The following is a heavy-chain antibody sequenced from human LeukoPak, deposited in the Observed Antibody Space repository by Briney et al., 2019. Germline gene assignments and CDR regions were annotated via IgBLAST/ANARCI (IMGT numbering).Heavy chain of an antibody. V-gene: IGHV3-21*01. CDR1: GFTFSSYS. Sequence: GGSLRLSCAASGFTFSSYSMNWVRQAPGKGLEWVSSISSSSYIYYADSVKGRFTISRDNAKNSLYLQMNSLRAEDTAVYYCARAVTVVTNNRVDPWGQGTLVTVYS. CDR2: ISSSSYI. D-gene: IGHD4-23*01. J-gene: IGHJ5*02. CDR3: ARAVTVVTNNRVDP.